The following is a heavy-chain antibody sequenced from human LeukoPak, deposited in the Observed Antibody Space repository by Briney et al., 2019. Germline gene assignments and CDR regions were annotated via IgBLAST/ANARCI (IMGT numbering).Heavy chain of an antibody. CDR2: ISSSSSYI. V-gene: IGHV3-21*01. J-gene: IGHJ4*02. CDR3: ARGGCSSTSCYCDY. Sequence: GGSLRLSCAASGFTFSSYSMNWVRQAPGKGLEWVSSISSSSSYIYYADSVKGRFTISRDNAKNSLYLQMNSLRAEDTAVYYCARGGCSSTSCYCDYWGQGTLVTVSS. D-gene: IGHD2-2*01. CDR1: GFTFSSYS.